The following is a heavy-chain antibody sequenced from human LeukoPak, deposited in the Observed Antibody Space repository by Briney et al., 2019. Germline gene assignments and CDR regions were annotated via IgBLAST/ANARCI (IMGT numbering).Heavy chain of an antibody. Sequence: ASVKVSCKASGYTFTGYYMHWVRQAPGQGLEWMGWINPNSGGTNYAQKFQGRVTMTRDTSISTAYMELSRLKSDDTAVYYCARDRDDSSGYYYGGGYNWFDPWGQGTLVTVSS. CDR2: INPNSGGT. V-gene: IGHV1-2*02. J-gene: IGHJ5*02. D-gene: IGHD3-22*01. CDR3: ARDRDDSSGYYYGGGYNWFDP. CDR1: GYTFTGYY.